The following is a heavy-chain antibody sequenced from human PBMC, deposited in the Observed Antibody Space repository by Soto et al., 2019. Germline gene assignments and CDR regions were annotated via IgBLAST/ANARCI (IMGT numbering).Heavy chain of an antibody. CDR2: IYSGGST. CDR1: GVTVSSNS. D-gene: IGHD5-18*01. J-gene: IGHJ4*02. CDR3: ARHGYNYGGGYFDY. Sequence: EVQLVESGGGLVQPGGSLRLSCAASGVTVSSNSMSWVRQAPGKGLEWVSVIYSGGSTYYADSVKGRFTISRDNSKNTLDLQMNSLRAEDTAVYYCARHGYNYGGGYFDYWGQGTLVTVSS. V-gene: IGHV3-66*04.